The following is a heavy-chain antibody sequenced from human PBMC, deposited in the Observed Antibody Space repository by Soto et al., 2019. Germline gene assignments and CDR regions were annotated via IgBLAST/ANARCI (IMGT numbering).Heavy chain of an antibody. CDR2: VGGSNDDT. J-gene: IGHJ3*02. CDR1: EFPFSIFA. D-gene: IGHD1-20*01. CDR3: AKDRVNHNSVWDPFDI. V-gene: IGHV3-23*01. Sequence: GGSLRLSCAASEFPFSIFAMSWVRQAPGKGLEWVSGVGGSNDDTHYADSVKGRFTISRDNSKNTLSLQMNSLRAEDTAVYYCAKDRVNHNSVWDPFDIWGQGTMVTVSS.